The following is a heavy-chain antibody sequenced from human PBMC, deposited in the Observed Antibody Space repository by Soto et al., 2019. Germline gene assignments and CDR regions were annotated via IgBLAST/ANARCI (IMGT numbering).Heavy chain of an antibody. CDR2: IFPLIGTA. V-gene: IGHV1-69*12. J-gene: IGHJ4*02. Sequence: QVRLVQSGAEVKKPGSSVKVSCKASGETFSSYLITWVRQAPGQGLEWMGGIFPLIGTANYAQKFQGRVTITADESTSTDYMELSSLRSEDTAVYFCARDGISAGGIRFFDYWGQGTLVTVSS. CDR3: ARDGISAGGIRFFDY. D-gene: IGHD2-15*01. CDR1: GETFSSYL.